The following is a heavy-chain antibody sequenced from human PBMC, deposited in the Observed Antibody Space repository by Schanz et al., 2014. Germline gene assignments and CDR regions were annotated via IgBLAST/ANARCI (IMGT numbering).Heavy chain of an antibody. V-gene: IGHV1-69*04. CDR2: IIPVLAIA. J-gene: IGHJ3*02. CDR1: GGTFSSYT. Sequence: QVQLVQSGAEVKKPGASVKVSCTASGGTFSSYTISWIRQAPGQGLEWMGRIIPVLAIADYAQKFQGRVTMTRDTSTSTVYMELSSLRSEDTAVYYCARGGGPEDVFDIWGQGTILTVSS. CDR3: ARGGGPEDVFDI. D-gene: IGHD5-12*01.